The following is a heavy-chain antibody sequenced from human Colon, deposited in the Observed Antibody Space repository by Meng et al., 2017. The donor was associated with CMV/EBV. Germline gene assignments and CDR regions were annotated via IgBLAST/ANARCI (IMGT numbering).Heavy chain of an antibody. D-gene: IGHD3-3*01. J-gene: IGHJ4*02. V-gene: IGHV4-34*01. CDR1: GGSRSCYY. CDR3: AREAGPFFGVIVYDS. Sequence: QRNLQSWCGGLVRYSAPLSFTCGCFGGSRSCYYWTWIRQSPGKGLEWIGEIDQSGSTNYNPSLKSRVTVSVDTSKNQFSLRVTSVTAADSALYYCAREAGPFFGVIVYDSWGQGTLVTVSS. CDR2: IDQSGST.